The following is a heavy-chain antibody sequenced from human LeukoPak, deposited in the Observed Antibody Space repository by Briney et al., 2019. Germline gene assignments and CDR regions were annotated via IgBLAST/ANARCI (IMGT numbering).Heavy chain of an antibody. V-gene: IGHV4-30-2*01. CDR1: GGRRGRGGYT. CDR2: IYHSGST. D-gene: IGHD3-10*01. CDR3: ARERITMVRGVTDNWFDP. Sequence: TCAIDGGRRGRGGYTWSWIRQPPGKGLEWIGYIYHSGSTYYNPSLKSRVTISVDRSKNQFSLKLSSVTAADTAVYYCARERITMVRGVTDNWFDPWGQGTLVTVSS. J-gene: IGHJ5*02.